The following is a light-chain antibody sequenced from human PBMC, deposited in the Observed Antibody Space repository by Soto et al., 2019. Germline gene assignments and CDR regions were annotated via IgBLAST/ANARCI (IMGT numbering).Light chain of an antibody. V-gene: IGKV1-27*01. Sequence: DIQRTQSPSSLSASVGDRVTITCRASQGISNYLAWYEQMPGKVPKLLISAASTLQSGVPSRFSGSGSGTDFTLTISSLQPEDVATYYCQKYTNVPTFGGGTKVEIK. CDR1: QGISNY. J-gene: IGKJ4*01. CDR3: QKYTNVPT. CDR2: AAS.